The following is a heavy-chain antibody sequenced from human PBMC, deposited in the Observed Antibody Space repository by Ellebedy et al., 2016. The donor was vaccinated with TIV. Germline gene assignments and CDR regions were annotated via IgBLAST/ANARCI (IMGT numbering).Heavy chain of an antibody. J-gene: IGHJ2*01. D-gene: IGHD2-2*02. CDR2: IYSGGTT. CDR1: GFTVSSNY. Sequence: GESLKISCAASGFTVSSNYMNWVRQAPGKGLEWVSVIYSGGTTYYADSVKGRFTISRDNSKNTLYLQMNSLRAEDTAIYYCARIPSGRDWYFDLWGQGTLVTVSS. CDR3: ARIPSGRDWYFDL. V-gene: IGHV3-53*01.